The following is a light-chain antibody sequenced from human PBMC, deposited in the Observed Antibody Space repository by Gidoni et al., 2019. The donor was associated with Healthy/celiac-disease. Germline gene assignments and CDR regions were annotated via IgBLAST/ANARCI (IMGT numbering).Light chain of an antibody. CDR3: QQYYTTPWT. Sequence: DIVMTQSPDSLAVSLGERATFNCKSGQSVLYSSNNKNYLAWYQQKPGQPPKLLISWASTRESGVPDRFSGGGSGTDFTLPISSLQAEDVAVYYCQQYYTTPWTFGRGTKVEIK. CDR2: WAS. J-gene: IGKJ1*01. V-gene: IGKV4-1*01. CDR1: QSVLYSSNNKNY.